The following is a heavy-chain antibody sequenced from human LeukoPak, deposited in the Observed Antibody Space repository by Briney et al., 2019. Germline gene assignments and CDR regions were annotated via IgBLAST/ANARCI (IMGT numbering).Heavy chain of an antibody. V-gene: IGHV4-59*08. CDR1: GGSISSYY. D-gene: IGHD3-10*01. CDR2: THYSGAT. J-gene: IGHJ4*02. CDR3: ARAGSGTYYKGFDY. Sequence: PSETLSLTCTVSGGSISSYYWSWLRQPPGKGLEYIGYTHYSGATIYNPSLKSRVTISLDTSKNQFSLKLSSVTAADTAVYYCARAGSGTYYKGFDYWGQGTLVTVSS.